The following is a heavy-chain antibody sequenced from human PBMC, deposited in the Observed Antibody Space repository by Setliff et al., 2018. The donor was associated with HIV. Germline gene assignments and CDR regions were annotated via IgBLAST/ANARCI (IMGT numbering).Heavy chain of an antibody. D-gene: IGHD1-26*01. CDR1: GFTFSSYS. V-gene: IGHV3-21*01. J-gene: IGHJ3*02. CDR3: ARPEGSGSYHDAFDI. CDR2: ISSGSSYI. Sequence: PGGSLRLSCAASGFTFSSYSMNWVRQAPGKGLEWVSSISSGSSYIYYADSVKGRFTISRDNAKNSLYLQMNSLRAEDTAVYYCARPEGSGSYHDAFDIWGQGTMVTVSS.